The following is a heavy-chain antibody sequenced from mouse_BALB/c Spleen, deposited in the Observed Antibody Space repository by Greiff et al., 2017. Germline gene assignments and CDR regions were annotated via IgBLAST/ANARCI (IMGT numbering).Heavy chain of an antibody. J-gene: IGHJ2*01. CDR3: ARDLGLAPFDY. CDR1: GFTFSSYG. V-gene: IGHV5-6-3*01. Sequence: EVKLVESGGGLVQPGGSLKLSCAASGFTFSSYGMSWVRQTPDKRLELVATINSNGGSTYYPDSVKGRFTISRDNAKNTLYLQMSSLKSEDTAMYYCARDLGLAPFDYWGQGTTLTVSS. CDR2: INSNGGST.